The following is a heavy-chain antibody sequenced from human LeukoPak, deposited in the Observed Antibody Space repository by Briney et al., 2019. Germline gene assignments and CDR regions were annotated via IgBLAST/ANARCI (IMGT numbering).Heavy chain of an antibody. CDR3: ARSPFVGGVGVTSWYFDL. V-gene: IGHV4-4*09. CDR2: IYSSANR. D-gene: IGHD1-26*01. CDR1: GASITSYY. Sequence: SETLSLTCAVSGASITSYYWTWIRQPPGKGLEWIGYIYSSANRDLNPSLKSRVTISVDASKRQVSLKLFSVTASDTALYYCARSPFVGGVGVTSWYFDLWGRGTLVTVSS. J-gene: IGHJ2*01.